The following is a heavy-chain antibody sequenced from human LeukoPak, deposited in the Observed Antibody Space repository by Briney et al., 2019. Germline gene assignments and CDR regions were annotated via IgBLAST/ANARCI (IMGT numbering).Heavy chain of an antibody. CDR1: GGXISSYY. V-gene: IGHV4-59*08. CDR2: TYYSGST. CDR3: GSGSYYFDY. J-gene: IGHJ4*02. Sequence: PSETLSLTCTVSGGXISSYYCSWIRQPPGKGLEWIGYTYYSGSTKYNPSLKSRVTISVDTSKNQFSLKLSSVTAADTAVYYCGSGSYYFDYWGQGTLVTVST. D-gene: IGHD3-10*01.